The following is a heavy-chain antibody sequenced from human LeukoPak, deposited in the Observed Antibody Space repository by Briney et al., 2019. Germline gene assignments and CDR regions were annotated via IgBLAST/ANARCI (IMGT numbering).Heavy chain of an antibody. CDR3: ARRVGSEEYCFDY. CDR1: GGSFSGYY. CDR2: INHSGST. Sequence: SETLSLTCAVYGGSFSGYYWSWIRQPPGKGLEWIGEINHSGSTNYNPSLKSRVTISVDTSKNQFSLKLSSVTAADTAVYYCARRVGSEEYCFDYWGEGTLVTVSS. V-gene: IGHV4-34*01. J-gene: IGHJ4*02. D-gene: IGHD1-26*01.